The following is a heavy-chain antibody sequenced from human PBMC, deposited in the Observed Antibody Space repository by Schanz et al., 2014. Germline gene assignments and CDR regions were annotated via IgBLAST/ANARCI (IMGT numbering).Heavy chain of an antibody. CDR3: ARGPAQGYSYGHNIGAYYYGMDV. J-gene: IGHJ6*02. V-gene: IGHV1-2*04. Sequence: VQLEQSGAEVKKPGASVKVSCKASGYTFSDYYIHWVRQAPGQGLEWMGWINPNTGGTNFAQKFQGWVTVTRDTSISTVYMELSSLRSEDTAVYYCARGPAQGYSYGHNIGAYYYGMDVWGQGTTVTVSS. CDR2: INPNTGGT. CDR1: GYTFSDYY. D-gene: IGHD5-18*01.